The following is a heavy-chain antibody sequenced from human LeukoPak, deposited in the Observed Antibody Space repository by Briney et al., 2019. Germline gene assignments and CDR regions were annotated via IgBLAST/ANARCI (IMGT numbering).Heavy chain of an antibody. CDR3: ARRGVTTRDSYYYAMHV. D-gene: IGHD2-21*02. CDR1: GGTFSSYA. Sequence: ASVKVSCKASGGTFSSYAISWVRQAPGQGLEWMGGIIPIFGTANYAQKFQGRVTITADESTSTAYMELSSLRSEDTAVYYCARRGVTTRDSYYYAMHVWGQGATVTVSS. J-gene: IGHJ6*02. CDR2: IIPIFGTA. V-gene: IGHV1-69*13.